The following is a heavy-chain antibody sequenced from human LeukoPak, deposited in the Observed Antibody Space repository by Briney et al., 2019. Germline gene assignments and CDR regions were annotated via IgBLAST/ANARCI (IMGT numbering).Heavy chain of an antibody. D-gene: IGHD1-26*01. J-gene: IGHJ3*02. CDR1: GYTFTGYY. Sequence: ASVKVSCKASGYTFTGYYMHWVRQAPGQGLEWMGWINPNSGGTNYAQKFQGWVTMTRDTSISTAYMELSRLRSDDTAVYYFLRGEKKAYDIWGQGTMVTVSS. CDR2: INPNSGGT. CDR3: LRGEKKAYDI. V-gene: IGHV1-2*04.